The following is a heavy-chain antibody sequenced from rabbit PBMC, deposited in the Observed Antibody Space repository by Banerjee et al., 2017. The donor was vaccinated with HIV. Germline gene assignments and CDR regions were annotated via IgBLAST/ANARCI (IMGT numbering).Heavy chain of an antibody. J-gene: IGHJ4*01. Sequence: QSLEESGGDLVKPGASLTLTCTASGFSFTYSDYMCWVRQPPGKGPEWIACIGAGITYTTYYATWAKGRFTISKTSSTTVTLQMTSLTAADTATYFCARDLTDAIGWNFGWWGPGTLVTVS. CDR3: ARDLTDAIGWNFGW. CDR1: GFSFTYSDY. V-gene: IGHV1S40*01. D-gene: IGHD4-1*01. CDR2: IGAGITYTT.